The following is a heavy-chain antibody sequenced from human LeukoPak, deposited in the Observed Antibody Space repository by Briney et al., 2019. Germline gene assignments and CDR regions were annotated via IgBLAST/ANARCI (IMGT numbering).Heavy chain of an antibody. CDR3: ARDSGYSSGWYLAFDI. Sequence: GGSLRLSCVASGFTFSSYEMNWVRQAPGKGLEWVSYISSSGSTIYYADSVKGRFTISRDNAKNSLYLQMNSLRAEDTAVYYCARDSGYSSGWYLAFDIWGQGTMVTVSS. V-gene: IGHV3-48*03. CDR1: GFTFSSYE. CDR2: ISSSGSTI. D-gene: IGHD6-19*01. J-gene: IGHJ3*02.